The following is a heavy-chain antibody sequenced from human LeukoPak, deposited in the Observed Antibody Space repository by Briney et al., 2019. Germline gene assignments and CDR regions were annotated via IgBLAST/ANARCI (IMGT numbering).Heavy chain of an antibody. CDR3: ARVLTGTTSLRPHDAFDI. J-gene: IGHJ3*02. CDR2: INPNSGGA. CDR1: GYTFTGYY. Sequence: GASVKVSCKASGYTFTGYYMHWVRQAPGQGLEWMGWINPNSGGANYAQKFQGRVTMTRDTSISTAYMELSRLRSDDTAVYYCARVLTGTTSLRPHDAFDIWGQGTMVTVSS. V-gene: IGHV1-2*02. D-gene: IGHD1-7*01.